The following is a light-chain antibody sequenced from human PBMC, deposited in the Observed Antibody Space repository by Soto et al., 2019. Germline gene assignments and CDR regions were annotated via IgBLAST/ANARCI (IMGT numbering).Light chain of an antibody. CDR1: QGISTW. Sequence: DIEMTQSPAFLSVSVGDRATLSCRASQGISTWVVWYQQKPGAAPKLLIHSSSNLHSGVPYRFSGSGSGTDFTLTISSLEPEDFATYYCQQDNSFPVTFGPGTKVDI. V-gene: IGKV1-12*01. J-gene: IGKJ3*01. CDR2: SSS. CDR3: QQDNSFPVT.